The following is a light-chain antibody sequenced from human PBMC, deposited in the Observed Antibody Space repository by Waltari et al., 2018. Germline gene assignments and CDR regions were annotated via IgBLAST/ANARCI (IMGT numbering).Light chain of an antibody. J-gene: IGLJ3*02. CDR2: EDT. V-gene: IGLV3-10*01. CDR1: DLPKKY. CDR3: YSTDSSGNHRV. Sequence: SYELTQPPSVSVSPGPTARITCSGADLPKKYAYWYQQKPGQAPVVVLYEDTKRPSGIPERFSGSSSGTMATFTISGAQVEDEADYYCYSTDSSGNHRVFGRGTKLTVL.